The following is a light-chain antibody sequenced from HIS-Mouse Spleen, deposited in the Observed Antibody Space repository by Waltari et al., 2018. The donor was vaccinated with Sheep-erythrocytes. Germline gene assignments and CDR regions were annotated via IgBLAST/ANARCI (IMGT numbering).Light chain of an antibody. CDR1: AFPKKY. J-gene: IGLJ3*02. CDR2: EDS. V-gene: IGLV3-10*01. CDR3: YSTDSSGNHWV. Sequence: YELTQPPSVSVSPGQTARITCSGDAFPKKYAYWYQQKSGQAPVLVIYEDSKRPSGIPERFSGSTSGTMATLTISGAQVEDEADYYCYSTDSSGNHWVFGGGTKLTVL.